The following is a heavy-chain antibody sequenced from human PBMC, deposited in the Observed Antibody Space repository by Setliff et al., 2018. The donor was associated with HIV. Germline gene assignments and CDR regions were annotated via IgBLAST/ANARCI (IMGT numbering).Heavy chain of an antibody. CDR2: IIPISGTA. CDR3: ARDFGGYCSSMSCPGLFDP. D-gene: IGHD2-2*01. V-gene: IGHV1-69*05. Sequence: SVKVSCKASGGSFSNFAISWVRQAPGQGLEWMGGIIPISGTANYAQKFQGRVTITTDESTSTAYMELSGLRSEDTAVYYCARDFGGYCSSMSCPGLFDPWGQGTLVTVSS. CDR1: GGSFSNFA. J-gene: IGHJ5*02.